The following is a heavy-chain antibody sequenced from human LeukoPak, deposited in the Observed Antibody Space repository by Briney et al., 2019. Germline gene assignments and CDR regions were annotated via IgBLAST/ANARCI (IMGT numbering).Heavy chain of an antibody. CDR2: VSSSGSPT. CDR1: GFTFSDSY. V-gene: IGHV3-11*01. D-gene: IGHD5-18*01. CDR3: VTGFTTMAVDYFDY. Sequence: PGGSLGLSCAASGFTFSDSYMSWIRQAPGKGLEWVSYVSSSGSPTYYADSVKGRFTISRDNAKNSLFLQMNSLRAEDTAVYYCVTGFTTMAVDYFDYWGQGTLVTVSP. J-gene: IGHJ4*02.